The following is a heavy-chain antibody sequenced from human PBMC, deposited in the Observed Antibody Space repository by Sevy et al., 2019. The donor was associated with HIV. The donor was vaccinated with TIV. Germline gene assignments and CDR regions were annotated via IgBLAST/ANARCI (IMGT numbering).Heavy chain of an antibody. CDR1: GFTFSSYA. D-gene: IGHD3-10*01. CDR3: AKAPNGYYGSGREGYYFDY. J-gene: IGHJ4*02. Sequence: GGSLRLSCAASGFTFSSYAMSWVRQAPGKGLEWVSAISGGGGSTYYADSLKGRFTISRDNSKNTRYLQMNSLGAEDTAVYYCAKAPNGYYGSGREGYYFDYWGQGTLVTVSS. V-gene: IGHV3-23*01. CDR2: ISGGGGST.